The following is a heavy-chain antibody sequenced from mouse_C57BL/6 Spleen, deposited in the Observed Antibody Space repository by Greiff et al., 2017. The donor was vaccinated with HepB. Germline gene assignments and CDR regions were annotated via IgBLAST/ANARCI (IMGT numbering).Heavy chain of an antibody. V-gene: IGHV1-26*01. Sequence: VHVKQSGPELVKPGASVKISCKASGYTFTDYYMNWVKQSHGKSLEWIGDINPNNGGTSYNQKFKGKATLTVDKSSSTAYMELRSLTSEDSAVYYCARGSGLSYFDYWGQGTTLTVSS. J-gene: IGHJ2*01. CDR1: GYTFTDYY. CDR2: INPNNGGT. D-gene: IGHD6-1*01. CDR3: ARGSGLSYFDY.